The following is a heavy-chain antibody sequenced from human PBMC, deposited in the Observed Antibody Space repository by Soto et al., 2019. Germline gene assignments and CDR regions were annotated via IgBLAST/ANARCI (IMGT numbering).Heavy chain of an antibody. D-gene: IGHD3-3*01. J-gene: IGHJ5*02. Sequence: XTLSLACAVYGGSLNGYYWNWIRQPPGKGLEWIGEINHTGGTHYNPSLKSRVTMSVDTSKNQFSLRLSSVTAAETAIYYCATRITVFGLLIPPFDPWGQGTQFTVSP. CDR3: ATRITVFGLLIPPFDP. V-gene: IGHV4-34*01. CDR2: INHTGGT. CDR1: GGSLNGYY.